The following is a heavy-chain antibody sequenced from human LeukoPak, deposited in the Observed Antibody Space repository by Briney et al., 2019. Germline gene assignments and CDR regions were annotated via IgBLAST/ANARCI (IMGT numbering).Heavy chain of an antibody. V-gene: IGHV3-23*01. CDR1: GLTFSSHA. CDR2: ISGSGGST. J-gene: IGHJ4*02. CDR3: AKDTPVPRTSRKFDY. D-gene: IGHD6-19*01. Sequence: PGGSLRLSCAASGLTFSSHAMSRVRQAPGKGLEWVSAISGSGGSTYYAESVKGRFTISRDNSKNTLSLQMNSLRAEDTAVYYCAKDTPVPRTSRKFDYWGQGTLVTVSS.